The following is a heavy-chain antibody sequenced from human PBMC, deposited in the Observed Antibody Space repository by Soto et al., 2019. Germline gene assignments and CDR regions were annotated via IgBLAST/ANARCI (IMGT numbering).Heavy chain of an antibody. CDR3: AREDYYDSSCYYD. CDR2: IYYSGST. D-gene: IGHD3-22*01. CDR1: GGSISSGGYY. J-gene: IGHJ4*02. V-gene: IGHV4-31*03. Sequence: PSETLSLTCTVSGGSISSGGYYWSWIRQHPGKGLEWIGYIYYSGSTYYNPSLKSRVTISVDTSKNQFSLKLSSVTAADTAVYYCAREDYYDSSCYYDWGQGTLVTVSS.